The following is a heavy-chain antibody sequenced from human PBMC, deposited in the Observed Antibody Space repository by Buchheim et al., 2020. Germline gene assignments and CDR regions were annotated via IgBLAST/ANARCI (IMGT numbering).Heavy chain of an antibody. Sequence: QVQLVQSGAEVKKPGASVKVSCKASGYTFTGYYMHWVRQAPGQGLEWMGWINPNSGGTNYAQKFQGWVTMTRDPSINTAYMELSRLRSDDTAVYYCARAVSIRYNWNDVGVLDVWGKGTT. J-gene: IGHJ6*03. CDR3: ARAVSIRYNWNDVGVLDV. CDR2: INPNSGGT. CDR1: GYTFTGYY. V-gene: IGHV1-2*04. D-gene: IGHD1-1*01.